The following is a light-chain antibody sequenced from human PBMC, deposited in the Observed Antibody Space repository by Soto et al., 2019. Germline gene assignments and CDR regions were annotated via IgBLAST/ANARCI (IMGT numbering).Light chain of an antibody. CDR3: QQAASLPIT. J-gene: IGKJ5*01. CDR2: TAS. CDR1: QGVSTW. Sequence: DIPMTQSPSSVSASVGDRVTITCRASQGVSTWLAWYQQKPGKAPNLMIYTASGLQNGVPSRFSDSGSGTDFALTINGRHPEDFATYYCQQAASLPITFGQGTRLEIK. V-gene: IGKV1-12*01.